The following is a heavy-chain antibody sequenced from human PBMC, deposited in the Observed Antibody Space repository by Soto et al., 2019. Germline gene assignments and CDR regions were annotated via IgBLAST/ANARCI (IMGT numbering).Heavy chain of an antibody. CDR3: AGEGVATSFYYGTGV. V-gene: IGHV1-18*01. CDR1: GYTFTRSG. Sequence: ASLKVPCKASGYTFTRSGISWVRQAPGQGPEWMGWISSYNGDTNYAQTFQGRVTMTTDTSTSTAYMELRSLRSDDTAVYYCAGEGVATSFYYGTGVWGEGTRVTVSS. CDR2: ISSYNGDT. D-gene: IGHD5-12*01. J-gene: IGHJ6*04.